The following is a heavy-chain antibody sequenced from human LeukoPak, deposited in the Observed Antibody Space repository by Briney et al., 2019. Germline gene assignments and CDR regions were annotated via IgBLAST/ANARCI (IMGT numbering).Heavy chain of an antibody. V-gene: IGHV3-23*01. J-gene: IGHJ1*01. CDR1: GFTFSSYA. CDR2: ISGSGGST. CDR3: AKTRYYYDSSGYYPYFQH. Sequence: GGSLRLSCAASGFTFSSYAMSWVRQAPGKGLEWVSAISGSGGSTYYADSVKGRFTISRDNSKNTLYLQMNSLRAEDTAVYYCAKTRYYYDSSGYYPYFQHWGQGTLVTVSS. D-gene: IGHD3-22*01.